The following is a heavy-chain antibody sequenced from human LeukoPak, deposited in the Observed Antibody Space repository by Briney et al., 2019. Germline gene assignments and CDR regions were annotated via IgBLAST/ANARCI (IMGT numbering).Heavy chain of an antibody. Sequence: LGESLKISCKGSGYSFSTHWIGWARQMPGKGLEWMAMIYPGNSDTTYRPSFQGQVIISADKSINTAYLQWSSLKASDTGMYYCARLMDGSGSYAPFDIWGQGTMVTVSS. J-gene: IGHJ3*02. V-gene: IGHV5-51*01. CDR3: ARLMDGSGSYAPFDI. D-gene: IGHD3-10*01. CDR1: GYSFSTHW. CDR2: IYPGNSDT.